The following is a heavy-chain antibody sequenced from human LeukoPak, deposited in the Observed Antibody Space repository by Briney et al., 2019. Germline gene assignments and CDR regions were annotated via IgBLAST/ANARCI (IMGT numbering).Heavy chain of an antibody. Sequence: AETLSLTCTVSGVSITSYYWGWIQQPAGKGLEWIGRIYTSVSTNYNPSLKSRVTMSVDTSKNQFSLQLSSVTAADTAVYYCARDKYYYDSSGYYSFDYWGQGTLVTVSS. J-gene: IGHJ4*02. D-gene: IGHD3-22*01. CDR3: ARDKYYYDSSGYYSFDY. CDR1: GVSITSYY. CDR2: IYTSVST. V-gene: IGHV4-4*07.